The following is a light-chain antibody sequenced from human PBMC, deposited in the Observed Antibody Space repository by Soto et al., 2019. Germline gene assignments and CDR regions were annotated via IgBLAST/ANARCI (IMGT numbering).Light chain of an antibody. J-gene: IGLJ1*01. Sequence: LTQPRSVSGSPGQSVTISCTRTSSYIGPYDHVAWYQQHPGKAPKLIIFAVSKRPSEVPDRFSGSKSGNTASLTISGLQAEDEADYYCSSYAGNYIYVFATGTKVTVL. CDR1: SSYIGPYDH. CDR3: SSYAGNYIYV. V-gene: IGLV2-11*01. CDR2: AVS.